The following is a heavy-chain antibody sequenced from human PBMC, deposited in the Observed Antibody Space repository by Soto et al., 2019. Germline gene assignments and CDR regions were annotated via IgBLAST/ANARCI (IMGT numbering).Heavy chain of an antibody. D-gene: IGHD3-3*01. CDR2: MNAGNGKT. J-gene: IGHJ4*02. Sequence: QVQLVQSGAEVKKPGASVKVSCKASGYTFTTYGVHWVRQAPGQGLEWMGWMNAGNGKTKYSQKFQGRVTVTRDTSASSAYMELSSLRSEDTAVYYCARGVGADLNYFDYWDQGTLVTVSS. CDR1: GYTFTTYG. V-gene: IGHV1-3*01. CDR3: ARGVGADLNYFDY.